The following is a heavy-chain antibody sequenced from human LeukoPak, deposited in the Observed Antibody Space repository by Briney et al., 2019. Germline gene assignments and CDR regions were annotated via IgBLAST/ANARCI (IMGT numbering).Heavy chain of an antibody. V-gene: IGHV4-38-2*01. CDR3: ARRASCSAGCAFDI. Sequence: SETLSLTCAVAGYSTSIGYYGGWIRQPPGKGLEWIGSIYHSGSTYYNPSLTRRVTISLDTSKNQFSLKLSSVTAADTAVYFCARRASCSAGCAFDIWGQGTMVTVPS. CDR1: GYSTSIGYY. CDR2: IYHSGST. J-gene: IGHJ3*02. D-gene: IGHD2-2*01.